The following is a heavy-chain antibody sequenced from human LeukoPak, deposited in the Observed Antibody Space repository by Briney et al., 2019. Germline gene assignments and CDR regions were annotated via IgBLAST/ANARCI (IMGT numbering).Heavy chain of an antibody. D-gene: IGHD5-18*01. Sequence: GGSLRLSCAASGFSFSNPWMTWVRQAPGKGLEWVANINENGSGKHYVDSVQGRFTISRDNAKNSLYLQMNSLRAEDTAVYYCARARTAMVGRDYWGQGTLVTVSS. CDR2: INENGSGK. J-gene: IGHJ4*02. CDR3: ARARTAMVGRDY. V-gene: IGHV3-7*01. CDR1: GFSFSNPW.